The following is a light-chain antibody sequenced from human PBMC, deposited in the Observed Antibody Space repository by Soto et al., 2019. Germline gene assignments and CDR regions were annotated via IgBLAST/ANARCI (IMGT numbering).Light chain of an antibody. CDR1: QSVSSSY. CDR2: GAS. V-gene: IGKV3-20*01. CDR3: QHYCSSPRCET. Sequence: EIVLTQSPGTLSLSPGERATLSFRASQSVSSSYVDWYQQKPGQAPRLLIYGASSRATGIPDRFSGSGSGSDFTLTISRLETDYCAVYYGQHYCSSPRCETFGQVTKLEIK. J-gene: IGKJ2*01.